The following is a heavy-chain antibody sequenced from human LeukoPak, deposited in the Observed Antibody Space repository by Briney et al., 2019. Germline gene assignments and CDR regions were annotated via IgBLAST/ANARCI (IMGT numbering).Heavy chain of an antibody. V-gene: IGHV4-34*01. CDR1: GGSIGSYF. J-gene: IGHJ5*02. D-gene: IGHD6-13*01. CDR3: ARGSSSWYNWFNP. Sequence: PSETLSLTCTVSGGSIGSYFWYWIRQPPGKGLEWIGEINHSGSTNYNPSLKSRVTISVDTSKNQFSLKLSSVTAADTAVYYCARGSSSWYNWFNPWGQGTLVTVSS. CDR2: INHSGST.